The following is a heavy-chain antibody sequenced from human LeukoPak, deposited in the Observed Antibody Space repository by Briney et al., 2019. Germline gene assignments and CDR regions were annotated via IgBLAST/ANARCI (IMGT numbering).Heavy chain of an antibody. CDR3: AREMDIVVVVAATLGD. J-gene: IGHJ4*02. CDR1: GYTFTCYY. CDR2: INPNSGGT. Sequence: GASVKVSCKASGYTFTCYYMHWVRQAPGQGLEWMGWINPNSGGTNYAQKFQGRVTMTRDTSISTAYMELSRLRSDDTAVYYCAREMDIVVVVAATLGDWGQGTLVTVSS. V-gene: IGHV1-2*02. D-gene: IGHD2-15*01.